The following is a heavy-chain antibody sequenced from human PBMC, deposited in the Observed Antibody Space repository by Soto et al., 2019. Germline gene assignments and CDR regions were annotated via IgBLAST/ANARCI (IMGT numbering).Heavy chain of an antibody. V-gene: IGHV3-23*01. CDR1: GFTFSSYA. CDR3: AKDLRVIDY. D-gene: IGHD3-10*01. Sequence: LRLSCAASGFTFSSYAMSWVRQAPGKGLEWGSAISGSGGSRYYADSVKGRFTISRDNSKNTLYLQMNSLRAEDTAVYYCAKDLRVIDYWGPGTLVTVSS. J-gene: IGHJ4*02. CDR2: ISGSGGSR.